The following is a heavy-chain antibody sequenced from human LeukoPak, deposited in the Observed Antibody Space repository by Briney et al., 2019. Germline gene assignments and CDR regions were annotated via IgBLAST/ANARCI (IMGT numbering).Heavy chain of an antibody. D-gene: IGHD2-15*01. V-gene: IGHV4-61*01. Sequence: PETLSLTCTVSGGSVSSGSYYWSWIRQPPGKGLEWIGYIYYSGSTNYNPSLKSRVTISVDTSKNQFSLKLSSVTAADTAVYYCARVSGYCSGGSCPNWFDPWGQGTLVTVSS. J-gene: IGHJ5*02. CDR1: GGSVSSGSYY. CDR3: ARVSGYCSGGSCPNWFDP. CDR2: IYYSGST.